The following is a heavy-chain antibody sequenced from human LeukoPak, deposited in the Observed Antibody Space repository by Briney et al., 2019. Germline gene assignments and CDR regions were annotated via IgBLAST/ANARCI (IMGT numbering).Heavy chain of an antibody. D-gene: IGHD2-15*01. Sequence: GASVKVSCKASGYTFTSYGISWVRQAPGQGLEWMGWISAYNGNTNYAQKLQGRVTMTTDTSTSTAYMELRSLRSDDTAVYYCARSLVVVVAATPEFDYWGRGTLVTVSS. V-gene: IGHV1-18*01. CDR3: ARSLVVVVAATPEFDY. CDR1: GYTFTSYG. CDR2: ISAYNGNT. J-gene: IGHJ4*02.